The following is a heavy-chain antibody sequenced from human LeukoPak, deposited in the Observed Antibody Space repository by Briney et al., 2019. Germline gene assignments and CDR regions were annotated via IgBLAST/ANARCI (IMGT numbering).Heavy chain of an antibody. CDR3: ARVIGHSSSWTYYYYYMDV. J-gene: IGHJ6*03. V-gene: IGHV3-11*01. CDR2: ISSSGSTI. D-gene: IGHD6-13*01. CDR1: GFTFSDYY. Sequence: GGSLRLSCAASGFTFSDYYMSWIRQAPGKGLEWVSYISSSGSTIYYADSVKGRFTISRDNAKNSLYLQMNSLRAEDTAVYYCARVIGHSSSWTYYYYYMDVWGKGTTVTVSS.